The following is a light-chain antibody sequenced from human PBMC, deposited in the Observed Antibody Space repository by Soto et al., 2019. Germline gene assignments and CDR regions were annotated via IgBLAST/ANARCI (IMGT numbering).Light chain of an antibody. CDR1: SSNIGAGYD. Sequence: QSVLTQPPSVSGAPGQRVTISCTGSSSNIGAGYDVHWYQQLPGTAPKLLIYGNSNRASGVPDRVSGSKSGTSASLAITGLQAEDEADYYCQSYDSSLSGHVVFGGGTKLTVL. CDR3: QSYDSSLSGHVV. CDR2: GNS. J-gene: IGLJ2*01. V-gene: IGLV1-40*01.